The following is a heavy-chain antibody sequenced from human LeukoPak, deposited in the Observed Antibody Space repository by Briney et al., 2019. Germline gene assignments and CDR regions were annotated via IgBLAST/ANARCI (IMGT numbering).Heavy chain of an antibody. CDR1: GFTFSSYS. Sequence: PGGSLRLSCAASGFTFSSYSMNWVRQAPGKGLEWVSYISSSSTIYYADSVKGRFTISRDNAKNSLYLQMNSLRAEDTAVYYCLLLWFGGNWGQGTLVTVSS. J-gene: IGHJ4*02. CDR3: LLLWFGGN. D-gene: IGHD3-10*01. V-gene: IGHV3-48*04. CDR2: ISSSSTI.